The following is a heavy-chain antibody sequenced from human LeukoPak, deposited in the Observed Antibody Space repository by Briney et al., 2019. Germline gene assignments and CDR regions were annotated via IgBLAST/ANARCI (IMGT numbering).Heavy chain of an antibody. CDR2: ISYDGSNK. J-gene: IGHJ4*02. CDR3: AKGSYGDYEEVGDY. V-gene: IGHV3-30*18. Sequence: GGSLRLSCAASGFTLSNYGMHWVRQAPGKGLEWVAVISYDGSNKYFADSVKGRFTISRDNSKNTLYLQMNSLRTEDTAVYYCAKGSYGDYEEVGDYWGQGTLVTVSS. D-gene: IGHD4-17*01. CDR1: GFTLSNYG.